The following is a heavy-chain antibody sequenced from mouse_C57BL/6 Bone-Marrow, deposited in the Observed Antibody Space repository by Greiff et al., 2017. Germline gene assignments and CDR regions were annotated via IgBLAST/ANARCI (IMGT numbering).Heavy chain of an antibody. CDR2: INPNNGGT. D-gene: IGHD2-4*01. V-gene: IGHV1-22*01. CDR1: GYTFTDYN. Sequence: VQLQQSGPELVKPGASVKMSCKASGYTFTDYNMHWVKQSHGKSLEWIGYINPNNGGTSYNQKFKGKATLTVNKSSSTAYMELRSLTTEDSAVYYGARRVFYYDYDENAMDYWGQGTSVTVSS. J-gene: IGHJ4*01. CDR3: ARRVFYYDYDENAMDY.